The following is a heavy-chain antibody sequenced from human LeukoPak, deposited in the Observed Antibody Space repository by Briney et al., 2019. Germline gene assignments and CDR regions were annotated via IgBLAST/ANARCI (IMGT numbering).Heavy chain of an antibody. CDR1: GFIVSSNY. CDR3: AKLVLGYGRPHDY. J-gene: IGHJ4*02. V-gene: IGHV3-53*01. CDR2: IYTNSNT. Sequence: GGSLRLSCAASGFIVSSNYMTWVRQAPGKGLEWVSIIYTNSNTYYADSVKGRFTISRDNSKNTLYLQMNSLRAEDTAVYYCAKLVLGYGRPHDYWGQGTLVTVSS. D-gene: IGHD5-18*01.